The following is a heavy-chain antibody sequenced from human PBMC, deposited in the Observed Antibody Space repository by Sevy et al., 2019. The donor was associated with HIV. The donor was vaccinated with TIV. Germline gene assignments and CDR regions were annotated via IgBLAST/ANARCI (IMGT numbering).Heavy chain of an antibody. J-gene: IGHJ4*01. D-gene: IGHD2-2*01. V-gene: IGHV3-48*01. Sequence: GGSLRLSCAASGFTFSSYSMNWVRQAPRKGLEWVSSISSSSSSIYYADSVKGRFTISRDNAKNSLYLQMDSLTAEDTAVYYCARGFCVSSSCSGSSWGHGTLVTVSS. CDR2: ISSSSSSI. CDR3: ARGFCVSSSCSGSS. CDR1: GFTFSSYS.